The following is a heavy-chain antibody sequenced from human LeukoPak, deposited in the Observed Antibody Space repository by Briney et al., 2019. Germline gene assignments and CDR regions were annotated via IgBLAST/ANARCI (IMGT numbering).Heavy chain of an antibody. CDR3: ARGQWLVDPY. CDR2: ISSSGSTI. Sequence: GGSLRLSCAASGFTFSSYEMNWVRQAPGKGLEWVSYISSSGSTIYYADSVKGRFTISRDNAKNSLYLQMNSLRAEDTAVYYCARGQWLVDPYWGQGTLVTVSS. CDR1: GFTFSSYE. D-gene: IGHD6-19*01. J-gene: IGHJ4*02. V-gene: IGHV3-48*03.